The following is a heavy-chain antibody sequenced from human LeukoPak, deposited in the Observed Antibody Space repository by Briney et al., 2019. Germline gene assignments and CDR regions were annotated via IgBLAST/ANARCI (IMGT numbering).Heavy chain of an antibody. CDR1: GGSISTSNYY. CDR3: ARDTRRYRGSPYSSGNWFDP. Sequence: PSETLSLTCTVSGGSISTSNYYWGWIRQPPGKGLEWIGNIFYSGSTYYSPSLKSRVTISLDTSRNQFSLKLSSVTAADTAVYYCARDTRRYRGSPYSSGNWFDPWGQGTLVTVSS. J-gene: IGHJ5*02. D-gene: IGHD6-19*01. V-gene: IGHV4-39*07. CDR2: IFYSGST.